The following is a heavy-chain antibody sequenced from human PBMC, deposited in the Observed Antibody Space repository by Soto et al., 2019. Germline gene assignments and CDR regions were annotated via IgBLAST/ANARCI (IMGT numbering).Heavy chain of an antibody. J-gene: IGHJ6*04. CDR1: GYTFTSYY. V-gene: IGHV1-46*01. D-gene: IGHD1-7*01. Sequence: ASVKVSCKASGYTFTSYYMHWVRQAPGQGLEWMGIINPSGGSTSYAQKFQGRVTMTRDTSTSTVYMELSSLRSEDTAVYYCARDRRTNYDYYSYGRDVGAKGPRVTFS. CDR3: ARDRRTNYDYYSYGRDV. CDR2: INPSGGST.